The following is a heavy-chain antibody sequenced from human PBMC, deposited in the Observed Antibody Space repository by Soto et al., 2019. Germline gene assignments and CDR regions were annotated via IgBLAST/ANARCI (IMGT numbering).Heavy chain of an antibody. J-gene: IGHJ6*02. V-gene: IGHV4-30-2*01. CDR3: ARAVSRGHYYYGTDV. CDR1: GGSISSGGYS. CDR2: IYHSRST. Sequence: SETLSLTCAVSGGSISSGGYSWSWIRQPPGKGLEWIGYIYHSRSTYYNPSLKSRVTISVDRSKNQFSLKLSSVTAADTAVYYCARAVSRGHYYYGTDVWGQGTTVTVSS.